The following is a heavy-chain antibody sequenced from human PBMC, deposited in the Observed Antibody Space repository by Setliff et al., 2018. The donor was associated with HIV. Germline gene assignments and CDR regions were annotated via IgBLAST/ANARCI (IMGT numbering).Heavy chain of an antibody. CDR1: GYTFTAYG. CDR3: ARDGERYNFDI. CDR2: ISTYSDET. V-gene: IGHV1-18*01. Sequence: ASVKVSCKPSGYTFTAYGLSWVRQAPGQGLEWMGWISTYSDETSYAQKLQGRVTMTTDTSTSTAYMELRRLTFDDTAVYYCARDGERYNFDIWGQGTMVTVSS. J-gene: IGHJ3*02. D-gene: IGHD2-21*01.